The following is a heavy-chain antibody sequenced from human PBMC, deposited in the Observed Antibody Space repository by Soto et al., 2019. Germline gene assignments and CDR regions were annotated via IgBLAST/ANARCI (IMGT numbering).Heavy chain of an antibody. CDR3: ATGARGYSSAPRFDFED. CDR2: IIPIFDST. D-gene: IGHD5-18*01. V-gene: IGHV1-69*01. CDR1: GGIFSSNA. Sequence: QVHLVQSGAEVKQPGSSVKVTCKASGGIFSSNAISWVPQAPGQGLEWMGGIIPIFDSTHYAQKFQGRVTITADESTSTAYMELSSLKSEDTAVYYCATGARGYSSAPRFDFEDWGQGTLVTVSS. J-gene: IGHJ4*02.